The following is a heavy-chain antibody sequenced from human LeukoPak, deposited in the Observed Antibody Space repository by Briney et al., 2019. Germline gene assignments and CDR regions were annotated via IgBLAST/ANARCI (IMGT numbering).Heavy chain of an antibody. D-gene: IGHD3-22*01. CDR2: ISYDGSNK. Sequence: GRSLRLSCAASGFTFSSYGMHWVRQAPGKGLEWVAVISYDGSNKYYADSVKGRFTISRDNSKSTLYLQMNSLRAEDTAVYYCAKDRRYYDSSGYPDYWGQGTLVTVSS. CDR1: GFTFSSYG. J-gene: IGHJ4*02. V-gene: IGHV3-30*18. CDR3: AKDRRYYDSSGYPDY.